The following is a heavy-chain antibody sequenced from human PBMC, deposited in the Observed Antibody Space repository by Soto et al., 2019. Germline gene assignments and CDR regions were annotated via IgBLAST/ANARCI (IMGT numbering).Heavy chain of an antibody. V-gene: IGHV1-2*04. CDR1: GYTFTGYY. CDR3: ARGVSPYYYHYYGMDV. J-gene: IGHJ6*02. CDR2: INPNSGGT. D-gene: IGHD2-8*01. Sequence: GASVKVSCKASGYTFTGYYMHWVRQAPGQGLEWMGWINPNSGGTNYAQKFQGWVTMTRDTSISTAYMELSRLRSDDTAVYYCARGVSPYYYHYYGMDVWGQGTTVTVSS.